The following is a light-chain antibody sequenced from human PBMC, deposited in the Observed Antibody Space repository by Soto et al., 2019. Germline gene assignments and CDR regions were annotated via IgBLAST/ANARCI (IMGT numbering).Light chain of an antibody. CDR2: GAS. J-gene: IGKJ1*01. CDR3: QHYNNGPPWT. Sequence: EIVLTQSPATLSVSPGERATLSCRASQSVSSNLAWYQQKRGQAPRLLIYGASTRATGIPARFSGSGSGREFTLTISSLQSEDFAVYYCQHYNNGPPWTFGQGTKVEIK. CDR1: QSVSSN. V-gene: IGKV3-15*01.